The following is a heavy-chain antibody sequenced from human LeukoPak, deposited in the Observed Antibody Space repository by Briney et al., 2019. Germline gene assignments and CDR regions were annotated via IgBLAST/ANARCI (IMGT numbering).Heavy chain of an antibody. CDR3: ARHVSAFDI. CDR1: GGSITSFY. V-gene: IGHV4-4*09. J-gene: IGHJ3*02. CDR2: IYTSGST. D-gene: IGHD2-8*01. Sequence: SETLSLTCTVSGGSITSFYWSWIQQPPGKGLEWIGYIYTSGSTNYNPSLKSRVTISVDSSKNQFSLKLSSVTAADAAVYYCARHVSAFDIWGQGTMVTVSS.